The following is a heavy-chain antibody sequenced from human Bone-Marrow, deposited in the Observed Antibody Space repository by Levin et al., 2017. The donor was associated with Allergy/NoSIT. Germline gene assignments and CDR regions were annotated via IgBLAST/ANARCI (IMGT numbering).Heavy chain of an antibody. V-gene: IGHV3-7*01. CDR2: IKQDGSET. J-gene: IGHJ6*02. Sequence: ETLSLTCAASGFTFTSFWMTWVRQAPGKGLEWVANIKQDGSETYYVDSVKGRFTISRDNAKNSVYLQMNSLRVDDTAVYYCAREEGWGYHYGMDVWGQGTTVTVSS. D-gene: IGHD6-19*01. CDR1: GFTFTSFW. CDR3: AREEGWGYHYGMDV.